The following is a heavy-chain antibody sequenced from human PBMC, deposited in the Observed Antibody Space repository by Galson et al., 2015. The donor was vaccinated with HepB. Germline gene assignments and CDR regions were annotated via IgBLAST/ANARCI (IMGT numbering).Heavy chain of an antibody. CDR1: GYTLTNYH. Sequence: SVKVSCKASGYTLTNYHFHWVRQAPGQGPEWMGKIFAGGGSTRYAERFQGRVTLTRDSSTSTINMEVSILRSDDTADYYCARHTPDTYYFDYWGQGTLVTVSP. D-gene: IGHD2-15*01. V-gene: IGHV1-46*01. CDR3: ARHTPDTYYFDY. CDR2: IFAGGGST. J-gene: IGHJ4*02.